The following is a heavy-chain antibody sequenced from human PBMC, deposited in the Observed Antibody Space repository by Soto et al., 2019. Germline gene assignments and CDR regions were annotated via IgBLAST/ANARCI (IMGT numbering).Heavy chain of an antibody. CDR2: IHFSGSS. CDR1: GVSITDFY. J-gene: IGHJ3*02. V-gene: IGHV4-59*12. D-gene: IGHD3-10*01. Sequence: SDTLSLTCTVSGVSITDFYWNWVRQTPAKCLECIGLIHFSGSSSFAPSLKSRLSMSVDTSRNHFSLKLNFLTAAYTAVYYCARWGNTAGVSLPAFDMWGRGT. CDR3: ARWGNTAGVSLPAFDM.